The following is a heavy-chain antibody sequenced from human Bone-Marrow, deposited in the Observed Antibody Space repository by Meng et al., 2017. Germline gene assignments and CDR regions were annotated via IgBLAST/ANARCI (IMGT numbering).Heavy chain of an antibody. CDR2: IIPIFGTA. CDR3: ARAYYDFWSGYYTHFDY. D-gene: IGHD3-3*01. Sequence: QVVLVQSGAEVKKPGSSVKVSCKASGGTFSSYAISWVRQAPGQGLEWMGGIIPIFGTANYAQKFQGRVTITADESTSTAYMELSSLRPEDTAVYYCARAYYDFWSGYYTHFDYWGQGTLVTVSS. CDR1: GGTFSSYA. V-gene: IGHV1-69*01. J-gene: IGHJ4*02.